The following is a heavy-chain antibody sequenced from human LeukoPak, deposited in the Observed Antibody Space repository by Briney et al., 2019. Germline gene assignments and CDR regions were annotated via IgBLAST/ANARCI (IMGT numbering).Heavy chain of an antibody. V-gene: IGHV1-18*01. D-gene: IGHD2-15*01. CDR2: INTHTDST. CDR3: ARGPGGCSGGSCYHDY. CDR1: GYIFTTYD. J-gene: IGHJ4*02. Sequence: WASVKVSCKASGYIFTTYDISWVRQAPGQGLEWMGWINTHTDSTNYAQNLQGRVTMTTDTSTSTAYMELRSLGSDDTAVYYCARGPGGCSGGSCYHDYWGQGNVVIVSS.